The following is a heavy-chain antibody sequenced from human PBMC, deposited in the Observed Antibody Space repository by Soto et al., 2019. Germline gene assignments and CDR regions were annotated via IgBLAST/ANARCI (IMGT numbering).Heavy chain of an antibody. D-gene: IGHD3-22*01. CDR2: ISSSGSTI. J-gene: IGHJ4*02. Sequence: GGSLRLSCAASGFTFSSYEMNWVRQAPGKGLEWVSYISSSGSTIYYADSVKGRFTISRDNAKNSLYLQMNSLRAEDTAVYYCARDLGYYDSSGWSFDYWGQGTLVTVSS. CDR3: ARDLGYYDSSGWSFDY. CDR1: GFTFSSYE. V-gene: IGHV3-48*03.